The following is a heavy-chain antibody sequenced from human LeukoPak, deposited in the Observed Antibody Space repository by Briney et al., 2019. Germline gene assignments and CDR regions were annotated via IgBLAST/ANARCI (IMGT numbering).Heavy chain of an antibody. J-gene: IGHJ4*02. V-gene: IGHV3-23*01. CDR3: AKVVVVVAATYFDY. D-gene: IGHD2-15*01. CDR1: GFTFSSYA. Sequence: GSLILSCASSGFTFSSYAMSWVREAPGKGLEWVSAISGSGGSTYYADSVKARFTISRDNSKNTLYLQMNGLRAEDTAVYYCAKVVVVVAATYFDYWGQGTLVTVSS. CDR2: ISGSGGST.